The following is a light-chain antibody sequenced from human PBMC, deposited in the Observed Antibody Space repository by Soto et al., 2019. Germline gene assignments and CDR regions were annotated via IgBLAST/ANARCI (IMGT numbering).Light chain of an antibody. Sequence: DIQMTQSPSTLSASVGDRVTITCRASQSIGDWLAWHQQRPGKAPNFLIYKASSLQSGVPSRFSGSGSGTECTLTISSLQPDDFATYYCQQYNGNSEAFGQGTKVEIK. CDR3: QQYNGNSEA. V-gene: IGKV1-5*03. CDR2: KAS. CDR1: QSIGDW. J-gene: IGKJ1*01.